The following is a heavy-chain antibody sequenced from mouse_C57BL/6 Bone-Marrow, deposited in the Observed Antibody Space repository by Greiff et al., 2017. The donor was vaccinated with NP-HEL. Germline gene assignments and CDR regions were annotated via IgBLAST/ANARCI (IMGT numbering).Heavy chain of an antibody. Sequence: VQLQQSGPELVKPGASVKISCKASGYTFTDYYMNWVKQSHGKSLEWIGDINPNNGGTSYNQKFKGKATLTVDKSSSTAYMELRSLTSEDSAVYYCARGSYGSSFYWYFDVWGTGTTVTVSS. CDR3: ARGSYGSSFYWYFDV. CDR1: GYTFTDYY. V-gene: IGHV1-26*01. D-gene: IGHD1-1*01. CDR2: INPNNGGT. J-gene: IGHJ1*03.